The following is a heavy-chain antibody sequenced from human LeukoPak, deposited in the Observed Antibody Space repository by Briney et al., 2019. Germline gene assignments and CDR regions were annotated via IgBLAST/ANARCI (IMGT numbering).Heavy chain of an antibody. Sequence: GESLKISCKGSGYNFAIYWIAWVRQMPGKGLEWMAIINPGDSDTRYSPSFQGQVTISADKSISTVYLQWGSLKASDTAMYYCARQPGAGWFDPWGQGTLVTVSS. CDR1: GYNFAIYW. CDR2: INPGDSDT. CDR3: ARQPGAGWFDP. J-gene: IGHJ5*02. V-gene: IGHV5-51*01. D-gene: IGHD3-10*01.